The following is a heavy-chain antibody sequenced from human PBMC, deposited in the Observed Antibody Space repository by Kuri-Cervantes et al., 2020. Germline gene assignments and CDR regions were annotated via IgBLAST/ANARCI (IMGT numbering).Heavy chain of an antibody. V-gene: IGHV3-30*18. CDR1: GFTVSRNY. D-gene: IGHD5-12*01. Sequence: GGSLRLSCAASGFTVSRNYMSWVRQAPGTGLEWVAVISYDGSDKYYADSVKGRFTISRDNSKNTLYLQMSSLRAEDTAVYYCAKQFILATYEFDPWGQGTLVTVSS. J-gene: IGHJ5*02. CDR3: AKQFILATYEFDP. CDR2: ISYDGSDK.